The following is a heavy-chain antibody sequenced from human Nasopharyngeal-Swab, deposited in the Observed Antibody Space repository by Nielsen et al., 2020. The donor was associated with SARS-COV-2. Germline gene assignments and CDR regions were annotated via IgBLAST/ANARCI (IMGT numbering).Heavy chain of an antibody. CDR2: IYTSGST. V-gene: IGHV4-61*02. CDR3: ARGYYYDSSGFFDY. J-gene: IGHJ4*02. CDR1: GGSISSGSYY. Sequence: SETLSLTCTVSGGSISSGSYYWSWIRQPAGKGLEWIGRIYTSGSTNYNPSLKSRVTISVDTSKNQFSLKLSPVTAADTAVYYCARGYYYDSSGFFDYWGQGTLVTVSS. D-gene: IGHD3-22*01.